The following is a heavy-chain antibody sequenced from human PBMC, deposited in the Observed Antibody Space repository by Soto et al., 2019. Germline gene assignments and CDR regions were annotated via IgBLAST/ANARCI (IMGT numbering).Heavy chain of an antibody. V-gene: IGHV3-23*01. J-gene: IGHJ3*02. Sequence: GSLRHSCAASGFTFSDYYMSWIRQAPGKGLEWVSAISGSGDSTYSADSVRGRFTISRDNSINTLYLQMNNLGYEDTAVYYCARPRGYGVFDAYDIWGQGTMVTVSS. D-gene: IGHD4-17*01. CDR1: GFTFSDYY. CDR3: ARPRGYGVFDAYDI. CDR2: ISGSGDST.